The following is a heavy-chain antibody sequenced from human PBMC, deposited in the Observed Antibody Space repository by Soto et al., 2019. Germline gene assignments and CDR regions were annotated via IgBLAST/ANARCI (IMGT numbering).Heavy chain of an antibody. CDR1: GFTFSSYA. J-gene: IGHJ3*02. D-gene: IGHD5-18*01. CDR2: ISGSGGST. Sequence: EVQLLESGGGLVQPGGSLRLSCAASGFTFSSYAMSWVRQAPGKGLEWVSAISGSGGSTYYADSVKGRFTISRDNSKNTLDLQMNSLRAEDTAVYYCAKDQRGYSYGFGAFDIWGQGTMVTVSS. V-gene: IGHV3-23*01. CDR3: AKDQRGYSYGFGAFDI.